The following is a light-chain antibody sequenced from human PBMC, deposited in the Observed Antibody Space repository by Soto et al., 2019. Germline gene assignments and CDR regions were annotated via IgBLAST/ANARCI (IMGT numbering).Light chain of an antibody. Sequence: QSVLTQPRSVSGSPGQSVTISCTGTSSDVGGYNYVSWYQQHPGKAPKLLIYGVNSRPSGISNRFSGSKSGNTASLTISGLQVEDEAEYFCGSFTTSRIWVFGGGTKVTVL. J-gene: IGLJ3*02. V-gene: IGLV2-11*01. CDR1: SSDVGGYNY. CDR2: GVN. CDR3: GSFTTSRIWV.